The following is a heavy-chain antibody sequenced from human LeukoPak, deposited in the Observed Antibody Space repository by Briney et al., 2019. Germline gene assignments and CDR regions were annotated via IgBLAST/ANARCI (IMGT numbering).Heavy chain of an antibody. V-gene: IGHV3-49*04. CDR3: TRDFGGDCYSCMISFDI. Sequence: HPGRSLRLSCTASGFTFGDYAMSWVRQAPGKGLEWVGFIRSKAYGGTTEYAASVKGRFTISRDDSKSIAYLQMNSLKTEDTAVYYCTRDFGGDCYSCMISFDIWGQGTMVTVSS. CDR2: IRSKAYGGTT. J-gene: IGHJ3*02. D-gene: IGHD2-21*02. CDR1: GFTFGDYA.